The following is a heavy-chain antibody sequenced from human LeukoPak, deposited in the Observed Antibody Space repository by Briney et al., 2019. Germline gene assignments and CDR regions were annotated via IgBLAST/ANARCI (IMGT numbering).Heavy chain of an antibody. CDR1: GYIFSDYA. D-gene: IGHD4-17*01. V-gene: IGHV1-3*01. J-gene: IGHJ4*02. Sequence: ASVKVSCKASGYIFSDYAIQWVRQAPGQGLEWMGWINAGNGKTKYSQKFQDRVTITRDTSASTAYLELSGLRFEDTAVYFCARARWTSTGTTYYLDYWVQGTLVSVSS. CDR2: INAGNGKT. CDR3: ARARWTSTGTTYYLDY.